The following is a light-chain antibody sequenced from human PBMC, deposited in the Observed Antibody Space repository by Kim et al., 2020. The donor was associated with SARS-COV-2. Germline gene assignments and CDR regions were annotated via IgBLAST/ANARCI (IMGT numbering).Light chain of an antibody. CDR2: GAS. Sequence: SSVGDRVTITCRESQDIRNDLGWYQQNPGRAPKRLIYGASRLQSGVPSRFSGSGSGTEFTLTISSLQPEDFATYFCLQHNTYPITFGQGTRLEIK. CDR3: LQHNTYPIT. V-gene: IGKV1-17*01. J-gene: IGKJ5*01. CDR1: QDIRND.